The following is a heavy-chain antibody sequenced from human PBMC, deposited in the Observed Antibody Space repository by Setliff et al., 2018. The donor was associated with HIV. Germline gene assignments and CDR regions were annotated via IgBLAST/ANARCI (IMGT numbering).Heavy chain of an antibody. CDR2: ISGSGHTT. J-gene: IGHJ6*02. D-gene: IGHD3-10*01. V-gene: IGHV3-23*01. CDR3: AKRYGTFGDLEGMDV. CDR1: GFTFTSYA. Sequence: GESLRLSCVASGFTFTSYAMSWVRQAPGKGLEWVSTISGSGHTTYYAESVKGRLTISRDNSQNTLSLQLNSLGTDDTAIYFCAKRYGTFGDLEGMDVWGQGTAVTVSS.